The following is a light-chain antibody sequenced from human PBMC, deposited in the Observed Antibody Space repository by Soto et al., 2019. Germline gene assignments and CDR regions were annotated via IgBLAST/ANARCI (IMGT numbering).Light chain of an antibody. J-gene: IGKJ1*01. Sequence: DIQMTQSPSTLSASVGDRVTITCRASQRISYWLAWYQQKPGKAPKLLIYKASILEDGVPSRFSGSGSATEFSLTISSLQADDFATYYCQQYETYLTFGQGTKVEMK. CDR1: QRISYW. CDR3: QQYETYLT. CDR2: KAS. V-gene: IGKV1-5*03.